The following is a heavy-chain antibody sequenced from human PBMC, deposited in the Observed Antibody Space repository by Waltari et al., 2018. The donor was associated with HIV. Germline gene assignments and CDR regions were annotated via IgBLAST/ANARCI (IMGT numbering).Heavy chain of an antibody. J-gene: IGHJ6*03. D-gene: IGHD6-25*01. CDR1: GGTFSPDA. CDR3: ARGGDYFYYMDV. V-gene: IGHV1-69*01. CDR2: IIPIFGTT. Sequence: VQLVQPRAEVKEPPSSVKVSCKVTGGTFSPDAFSWVRQAPGQGLEWMGGIIPIFGTTNYAQKFQGRLTITADESTTTAYMELSSLRPEDTAVYFCARGGDYFYYMDVWGEGTTVTVSS.